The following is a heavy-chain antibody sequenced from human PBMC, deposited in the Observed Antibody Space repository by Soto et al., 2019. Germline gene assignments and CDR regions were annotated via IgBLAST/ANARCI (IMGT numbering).Heavy chain of an antibody. V-gene: IGHV1-18*01. CDR1: GYTFMSYG. J-gene: IGHJ5*02. D-gene: IGHD2-8*01. CDR3: ARDQTLYAIGGDYWFDP. Sequence: GASVKVSCKASGYTFMSYGIYWVRQAPGQGLEWMGWISVYKGNTNYAQKLQDGVTMTTDTSTSTAYMELRSLRSDDTAVYFCARDQTLYAIGGDYWFDPWGQGTLVTVSS. CDR2: ISVYKGNT.